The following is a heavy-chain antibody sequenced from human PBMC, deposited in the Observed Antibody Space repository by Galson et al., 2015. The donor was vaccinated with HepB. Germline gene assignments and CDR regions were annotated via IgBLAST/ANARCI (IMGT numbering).Heavy chain of an antibody. J-gene: IGHJ4*02. D-gene: IGHD7-27*01. CDR3: ARDPIPEWGRGYYFDY. CDR1: GFTFSSYA. CDR2: ISYDGSNK. V-gene: IGHV3-30-3*01. Sequence: SLRLSCAASGFTFSSYAMHWVRQAPGKGLEWVAVISYDGSNKYYADSVKGRFTISRDNSKNTLYLQMNSLRAEDTAVYYCARDPIPEWGRGYYFDYWGQGTLVTVSS.